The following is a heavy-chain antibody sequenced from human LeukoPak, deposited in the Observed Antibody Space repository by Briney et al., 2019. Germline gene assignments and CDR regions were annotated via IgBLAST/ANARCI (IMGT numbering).Heavy chain of an antibody. CDR2: IYYSGST. D-gene: IGHD6-19*01. Sequence: PSETLSLTCTVSGVSISSYYWSWIRQPPGKGREWIGYIYYSGSTNYNPSLKSRVTISVDTSKNQFSLKLSSVTAADTAVYYCARSSQWLVPGYFDYWGQGTLVTVSS. J-gene: IGHJ4*02. V-gene: IGHV4-59*01. CDR3: ARSSQWLVPGYFDY. CDR1: GVSISSYY.